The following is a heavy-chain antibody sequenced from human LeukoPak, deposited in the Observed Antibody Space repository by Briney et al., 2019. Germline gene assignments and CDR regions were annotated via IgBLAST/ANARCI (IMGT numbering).Heavy chain of an antibody. CDR3: ARDLMGYDSAFQH. V-gene: IGHV3-66*01. D-gene: IGHD5-12*01. CDR2: IYSGSST. CDR1: GFTVSSNY. Sequence: GGSLRLSCAASGFTVSSNYMSWVRQAPGKGLEWVSVIYSGSSTYYADSVKGRFTISRDNSKNTLYLQMNSLRAEDTAVYYCARDLMGYDSAFQHWGQGTLVTVSS. J-gene: IGHJ1*01.